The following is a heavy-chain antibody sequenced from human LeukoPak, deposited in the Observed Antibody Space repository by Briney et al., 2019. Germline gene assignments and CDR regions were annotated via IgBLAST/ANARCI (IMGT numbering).Heavy chain of an antibody. Sequence: SVKASCKASGGTFSSYAISWVRQAPGQGLEWMGGIIPIFGTANYAQKFQGRVTITADESTSTAYMELSSLRSEDTAVYYCARDLQYNYYYYYMDVWGKGTTVTVSS. CDR3: ARDLQYNYYYYYMDV. CDR2: IIPIFGTA. J-gene: IGHJ6*03. V-gene: IGHV1-69*13. D-gene: IGHD4-11*01. CDR1: GGTFSSYA.